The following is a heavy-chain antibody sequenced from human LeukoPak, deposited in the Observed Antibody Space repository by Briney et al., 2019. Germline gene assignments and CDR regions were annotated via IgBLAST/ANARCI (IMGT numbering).Heavy chain of an antibody. V-gene: IGHV3-33*01. CDR2: IWYDASGQ. CDR1: GFSFSTFG. CDR3: ARDSLYDDNGYYHYFDY. J-gene: IGHJ4*02. Sequence: GGSLRLSCAASGFSFSTFGMHWVRQAPGKGPEWVAMIWYDASGQHYADSVKGRFTSSRDTSKNTLYLQMNSLRAEDTAVYFCARDSLYDDNGYYHYFDYWGQGTLVTVSS. D-gene: IGHD3-22*01.